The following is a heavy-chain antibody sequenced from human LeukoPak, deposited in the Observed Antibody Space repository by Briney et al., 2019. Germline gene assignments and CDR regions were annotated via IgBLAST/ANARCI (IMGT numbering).Heavy chain of an antibody. CDR3: ARGRDGYNFLNRGEYYYFDY. J-gene: IGHJ4*02. D-gene: IGHD5-24*01. CDR2: IYYSGST. Sequence: SETLSLTCTVSGGSISSYYWSWIRQPPGKGLEWIGYIYYSGSTNYNPSLKSRVTISVDTSKNQFSLRLNSVTAADTAVYYCARGRDGYNFLNRGEYYYFDYWGQGTLVTVSS. V-gene: IGHV4-59*08. CDR1: GGSISSYY.